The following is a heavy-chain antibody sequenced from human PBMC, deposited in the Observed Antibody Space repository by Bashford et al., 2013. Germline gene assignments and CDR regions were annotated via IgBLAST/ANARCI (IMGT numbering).Heavy chain of an antibody. Sequence: SRRWIRQAPTGRGVGVGLEGIYYDGDAFYNLSLKTRATISIDTSKNQFSLNLASVTAADTAVFFCARFSAQYSSASRYIYWGQGTLVTVSS. CDR3: ARFSAQYSSASRYIY. V-gene: IGHV4-39*01. J-gene: IGHJ4*02. CDR1: S. CDR2: IYYDGDA. D-gene: IGHD3-10*01.